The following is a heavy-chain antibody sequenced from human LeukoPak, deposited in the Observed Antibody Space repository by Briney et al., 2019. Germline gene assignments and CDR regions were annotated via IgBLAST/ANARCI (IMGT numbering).Heavy chain of an antibody. CDR3: ARADYYDTSGYSRGAFDI. CDR1: GYSISSGYY. V-gene: IGHV4-38-2*02. Sequence: SETLSLTCTVSGYSISSGYYWGWIRQPPGKGLEWIGSIYHSGSTYYNPSLKSRVTISVDTSKNQFSLKLSSVTAADTAVYYCARADYYDTSGYSRGAFDIWGQGTMVTVSS. J-gene: IGHJ3*02. D-gene: IGHD3-22*01. CDR2: IYHSGST.